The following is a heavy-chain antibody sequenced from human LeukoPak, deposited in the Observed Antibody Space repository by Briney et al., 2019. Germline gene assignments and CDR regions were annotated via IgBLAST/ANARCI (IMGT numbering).Heavy chain of an antibody. V-gene: IGHV3-30*18. CDR1: GFTFSSYG. J-gene: IGHJ4*02. Sequence: GGSLRLSCAASGFTFSSYGMHWVRQAPGKGLEWVAVISYDGSNKYYADSVKGRFTISRDNSKNTLYLQMNSLRAEDTAVYYCAKSTEGLRYFDWLFPALDYWGQGTLATVSS. CDR3: AKSTEGLRYFDWLFPALDY. CDR2: ISYDGSNK. D-gene: IGHD3-9*01.